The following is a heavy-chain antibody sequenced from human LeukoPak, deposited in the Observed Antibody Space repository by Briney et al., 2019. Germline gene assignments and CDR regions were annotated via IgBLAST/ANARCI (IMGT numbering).Heavy chain of an antibody. V-gene: IGHV3-66*01. CDR1: GFTVRNNY. CDR2: IYSGGTT. D-gene: IGHD6-13*01. CDR3: ARDPPAVASNTYG. Sequence: TGGSLRLSCAASGFTVRNNYMNWVRQAPGKGLEWVSLIYSGGTTDYADSVRGRFTISRDNFENTLYLQMNSLRVEDTAIYYCARDPPAVASNTYGWGQGTLVTVSS. J-gene: IGHJ4*02.